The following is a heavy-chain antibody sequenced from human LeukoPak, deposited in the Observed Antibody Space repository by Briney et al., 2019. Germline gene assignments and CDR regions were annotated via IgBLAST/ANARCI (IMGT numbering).Heavy chain of an antibody. CDR3: ARVRLGPAASFDY. D-gene: IGHD2-2*01. CDR1: GGSISSYY. Sequence: SETLSLTCTVSGGSISSYYWSWIRQPPGKGLEWIGYIYYSGSTNYNPSLKSRVTISVDTSKNQFSLKLSSVTAADTAVYYCARVRLGPAASFDYWGQGTLVTVSS. V-gene: IGHV4-59*01. CDR2: IYYSGST. J-gene: IGHJ4*02.